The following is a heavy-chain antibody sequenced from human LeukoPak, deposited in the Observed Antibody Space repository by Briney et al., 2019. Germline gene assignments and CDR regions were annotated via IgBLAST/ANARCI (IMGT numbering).Heavy chain of an antibody. Sequence: GRSLRLSCAASGFTFSSYAMHWVRQAPGKGLEWVAVISYDGSNKYYADSVKGRFTISRDNSKNTLYLQMNSLRAEDMALYYCAKDSRSSHDAFDIWGQGTMVTVSS. D-gene: IGHD1-26*01. J-gene: IGHJ3*02. CDR3: AKDSRSSHDAFDI. CDR1: GFTFSSYA. CDR2: ISYDGSNK. V-gene: IGHV3-30*04.